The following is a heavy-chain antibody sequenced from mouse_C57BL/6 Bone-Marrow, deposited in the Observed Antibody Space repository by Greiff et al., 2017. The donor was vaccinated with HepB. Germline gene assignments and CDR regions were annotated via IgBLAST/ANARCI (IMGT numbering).Heavy chain of an antibody. V-gene: IGHV1-81*01. J-gene: IGHJ2*01. Sequence: LQESGAELARPGASVKLSCKASGYTFTSYGISWVKQRTGQGLEWIGEIYPRSGNTYYNEKFKGKATLTADKSSSTAYMELRSLTSEDSAVYFCARWEIYYDYDLDYWGQGTTLTVSS. CDR1: GYTFTSYG. CDR3: ARWEIYYDYDLDY. CDR2: IYPRSGNT. D-gene: IGHD2-4*01.